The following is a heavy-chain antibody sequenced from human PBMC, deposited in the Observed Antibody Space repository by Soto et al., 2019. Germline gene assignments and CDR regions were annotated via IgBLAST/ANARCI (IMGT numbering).Heavy chain of an antibody. Sequence: SETLSLTCAVYGGSFSGYYWSWIRQPPGKGLEWIGEINHSGSTNYNPSLKSRVTISVDTSKNQFSLKLSSVTAADTAVYYGARGYGGNFDYWGQGTLVPVSS. CDR3: ARGYGGNFDY. J-gene: IGHJ4*02. CDR2: INHSGST. D-gene: IGHD3-10*01. V-gene: IGHV4-34*01. CDR1: GGSFSGYY.